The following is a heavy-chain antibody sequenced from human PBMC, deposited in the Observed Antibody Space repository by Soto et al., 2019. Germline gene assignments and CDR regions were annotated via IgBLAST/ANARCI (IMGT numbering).Heavy chain of an antibody. CDR3: ARATTVTTFDYGMDV. J-gene: IGHJ6*02. V-gene: IGHV1-18*01. D-gene: IGHD4-17*01. CDR1: GYTFTSYG. Sequence: QVQLVQSGAEVKKPGASVKVSCKASGYTFTSYGISWVRQAPGQGLEWMGWISAYNGNTNYAQKLQGRVTMTTDTSXXTAYMELRSLRSDATAVYYCARATTVTTFDYGMDVWGQGTTVTVSS. CDR2: ISAYNGNT.